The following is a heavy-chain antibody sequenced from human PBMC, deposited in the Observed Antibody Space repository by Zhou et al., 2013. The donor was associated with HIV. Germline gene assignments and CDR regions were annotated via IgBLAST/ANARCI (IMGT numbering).Heavy chain of an antibody. CDR3: ARVVDGYSGYDPPWFDP. V-gene: IGHV1-69*15. CDR1: GGTFSSYA. CDR2: IIPIFGTA. Sequence: QVQLVQSGAEVKKPGSSVKVSCKASGGTFSSYAISWVRQAPGQGLEWMGRIIPIFGTANYAQKFQGRVTITADESTSTAYMELSSLRSEDTAVYYCARVVDGYSGYDPPWFDPWGQGTLVTVSS. J-gene: IGHJ5*02. D-gene: IGHD5-12*01.